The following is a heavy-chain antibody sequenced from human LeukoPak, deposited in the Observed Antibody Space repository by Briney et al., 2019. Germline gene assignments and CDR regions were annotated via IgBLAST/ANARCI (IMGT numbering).Heavy chain of an antibody. D-gene: IGHD2-21*02. J-gene: IGHJ5*02. Sequence: ASVKVSCKASGYTFTGHYMHWVRQAPGQGLEWMGWINPNSGGTNYAQKFQGRVTMTRDTSISTAYMELSRLRYDDTAVYYCARVVTAIANWFDPWGQETLVTVSS. CDR3: ARVVTAIANWFDP. CDR1: GYTFTGHY. V-gene: IGHV1-2*02. CDR2: INPNSGGT.